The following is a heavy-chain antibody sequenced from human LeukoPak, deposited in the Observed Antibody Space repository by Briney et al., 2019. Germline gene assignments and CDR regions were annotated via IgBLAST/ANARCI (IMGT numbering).Heavy chain of an antibody. J-gene: IGHJ3*02. CDR1: GFSFSNFA. CDR2: ISYDGGKE. D-gene: IGHD3-10*01. Sequence: GRSLRLSCAASGFSFSNFAMHWVRQAPGKGLEWVALISYDGGKEYYADSVKGRFTISRDSARNTLFVQMNSLRVEDTAVYYCAREAAMWFGETFDAFDIWGQGTMVAVSS. V-gene: IGHV3-30-3*01. CDR3: AREAAMWFGETFDAFDI.